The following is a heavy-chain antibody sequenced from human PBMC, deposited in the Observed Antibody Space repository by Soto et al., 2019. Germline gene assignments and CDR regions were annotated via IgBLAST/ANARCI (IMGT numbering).Heavy chain of an antibody. CDR1: GFTFSSYW. CDR2: MNMDGNRI. J-gene: IGHJ4*02. Sequence: EVQLVESGGGLVQPGGSLRLSCAASGFTFSSYWMHWVRQAPGKGLEWVSRMNMDGNRISYVDSVKGRCTISRDNAKNTFYMEMNSARGEDTAVYSCVRGDGDRYDGHGYLGRHWGQGSLVTVSS. D-gene: IGHD2-21*01. V-gene: IGHV3-74*01. CDR3: VRGDGDRYDGHGYLGRH.